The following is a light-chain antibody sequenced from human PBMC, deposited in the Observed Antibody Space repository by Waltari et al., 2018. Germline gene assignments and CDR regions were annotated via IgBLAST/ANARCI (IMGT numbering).Light chain of an antibody. J-gene: IGKJ1*01. CDR3: QQYNSPGT. V-gene: IGKV1-5*03. CDR2: KAS. CDR1: HSISSW. Sequence: ITCRASHSISSWLAWYQQKPGKAPKLLIYKASSLESGVPSRFSGSGSGTEFTLTISSLQPDDFATYYCQQYNSPGTFGQGTKVEIK.